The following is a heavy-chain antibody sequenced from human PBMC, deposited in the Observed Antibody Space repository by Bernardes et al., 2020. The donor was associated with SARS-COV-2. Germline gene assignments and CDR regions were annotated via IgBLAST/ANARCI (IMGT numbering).Heavy chain of an antibody. CDR2: ISYDGSNK. D-gene: IGHD3-16*02. Sequence: GGSLRLSCAASGFTFSSYAMHWVRQAPGKGLEWVAVISYDGSNKYYADSVKGRFTISRDNSKNTLYLQMNSLRAEDTAVYYCARPYIWGSYRHDAFDIWGQGTMVTVSS. CDR3: ARPYIWGSYRHDAFDI. V-gene: IGHV3-30*01. CDR1: GFTFSSYA. J-gene: IGHJ3*02.